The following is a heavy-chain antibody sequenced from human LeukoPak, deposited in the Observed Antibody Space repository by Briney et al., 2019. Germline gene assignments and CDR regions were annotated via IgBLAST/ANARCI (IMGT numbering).Heavy chain of an antibody. V-gene: IGHV3-48*03. CDR1: GFTFSRYE. CDR3: APYGDFFDY. Sequence: PVGSLRLSCGASGFTFSRYEMNWVRQAPGKGLEWVSYISSSGTTIYYADSVKGRFTISRDNAKNSLFLLMNSLRPEDTAVYYCAPYGDFFDYWGQGTLVTVPS. J-gene: IGHJ4*02. CDR2: ISSSGTTI. D-gene: IGHD4-17*01.